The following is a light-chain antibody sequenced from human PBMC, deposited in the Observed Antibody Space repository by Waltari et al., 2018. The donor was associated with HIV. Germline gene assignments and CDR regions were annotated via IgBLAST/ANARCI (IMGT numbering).Light chain of an antibody. CDR3: AAWDDSLNVWV. CDR2: RNN. CDR1: SSNIGSNY. J-gene: IGLJ3*02. V-gene: IGLV1-47*01. Sequence: QSVLTQSPSASGTPGQRVTISCSGSSSNIGSNYVYWYQQLPGTAPKLLLYRNNQRPSGVPDRFSGSKSGTSASLAVSGLQSEDEADYYCAAWDDSLNVWVFGGGTKLTVL.